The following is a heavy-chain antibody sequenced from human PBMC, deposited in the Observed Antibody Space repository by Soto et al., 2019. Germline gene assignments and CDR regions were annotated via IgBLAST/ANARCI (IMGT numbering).Heavy chain of an antibody. CDR1: GFSFSGYA. Sequence: EVPLLESGGGVGQPGGSLRLSCAATGFSFSGYAMSWARQAAGKGLEWVSTISGSGASTSYADPVKGRFTTSRDNSKNTCYLQINSRRAEDTAVYYCAKNSKGYSGSYFDYWGQGTLVTVSS. CDR2: ISGSGAST. V-gene: IGHV3-23*01. D-gene: IGHD1-26*01. CDR3: AKNSKGYSGSYFDY. J-gene: IGHJ4*02.